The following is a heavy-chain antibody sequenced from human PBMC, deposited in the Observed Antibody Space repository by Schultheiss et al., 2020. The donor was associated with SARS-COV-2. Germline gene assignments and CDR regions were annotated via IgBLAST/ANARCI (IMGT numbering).Heavy chain of an antibody. CDR3: AKGNPTRDYFDY. CDR2: ISYDGSNK. CDR1: GFTFSSYG. Sequence: GGSLRLSCAASGFTFSSYGMHWVRQAPGKGLEWVAVISYDGSNKYYADSVKGRFTVSRDTSKNTLYLQMNTLRVDDTAVYYCAKGNPTRDYFDYWGQGTLVTVSS. V-gene: IGHV3-30*18. D-gene: IGHD1-14*01. J-gene: IGHJ4*02.